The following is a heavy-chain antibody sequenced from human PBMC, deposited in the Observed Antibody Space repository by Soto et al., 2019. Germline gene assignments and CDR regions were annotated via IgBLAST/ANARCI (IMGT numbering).Heavy chain of an antibody. D-gene: IGHD3-10*01. V-gene: IGHV3-30*18. CDR2: ISYDGSNK. J-gene: IGHJ6*02. Sequence: GSLRRSGTASGFTFSSYGMHGVRQAPGKGLEWVAVISYDGSNKYYADSVKGRFTISRDNSKNTLYLQMNSLRAEDTAVYYCAKVRPPLYYYYGMDVWGQGTTVTVSS. CDR1: GFTFSSYG. CDR3: AKVRPPLYYYYGMDV.